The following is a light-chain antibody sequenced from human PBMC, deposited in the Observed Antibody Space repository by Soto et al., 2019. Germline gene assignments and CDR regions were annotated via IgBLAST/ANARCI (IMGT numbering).Light chain of an antibody. CDR3: QQYGSSPWT. J-gene: IGKJ1*01. CDR1: QSLSNTY. V-gene: IGKV3-20*01. Sequence: EIVLTQSPGTLSLSPGERATLSCRASQSLSNTYLAWYQQKHGQAPRLLIYGASSRATGIPDRFSGSGSGTDFALTINRLEPEDFAVYYCQQYGSSPWTFGQGTKVQIK. CDR2: GAS.